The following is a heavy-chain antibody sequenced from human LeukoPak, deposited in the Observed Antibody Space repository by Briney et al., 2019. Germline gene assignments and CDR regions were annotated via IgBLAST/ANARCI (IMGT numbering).Heavy chain of an antibody. J-gene: IGHJ4*02. Sequence: GESLKISCKGSGYSFINYWIGWVRQMPGKGLEWMGNIYPGDSDTRYSPSFQGQVTMSADKSISTAYLQWSSLEASDSAMYYCARRASRGDSCLDYWGQGTLVTVSS. V-gene: IGHV5-51*01. CDR1: GYSFINYW. CDR2: IYPGDSDT. CDR3: ARRASRGDSCLDY. D-gene: IGHD2-15*01.